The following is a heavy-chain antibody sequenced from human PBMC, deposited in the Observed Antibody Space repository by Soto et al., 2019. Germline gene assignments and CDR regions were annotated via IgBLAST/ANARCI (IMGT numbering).Heavy chain of an antibody. D-gene: IGHD6-19*01. Sequence: SETLSLTCAVYGGSFSGYYWSWIRQPPGKGLEWIGEINHSGSTNYNPSLKSRVTISVDTSKNQFSLKLSSVTAADTAVYYCARSLAQRGVAGMPPRVHRYFDYWGQGTLVTVSS. CDR2: INHSGST. V-gene: IGHV4-34*01. J-gene: IGHJ4*02. CDR3: ARSLAQRGVAGMPPRVHRYFDY. CDR1: GGSFSGYY.